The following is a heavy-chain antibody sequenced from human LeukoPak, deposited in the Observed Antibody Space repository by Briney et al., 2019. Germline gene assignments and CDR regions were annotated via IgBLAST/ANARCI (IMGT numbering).Heavy chain of an antibody. CDR1: GGTFSSYA. Sequence: SVKVSCKASGGTFSSYAISWVRQAPGQGLEWMGRIIPILGIANYAQKFQGRVTITADKSTSTAYMELSSLRSDDTAVYYCAREEELLWFGELLRSIDYWGQGTLVTVSS. CDR2: IIPILGIA. V-gene: IGHV1-69*04. J-gene: IGHJ4*02. CDR3: AREEELLWFGELLRSIDY. D-gene: IGHD3-10*01.